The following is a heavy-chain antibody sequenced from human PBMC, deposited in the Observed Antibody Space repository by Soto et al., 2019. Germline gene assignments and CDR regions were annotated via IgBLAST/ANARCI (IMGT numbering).Heavy chain of an antibody. Sequence: SETLSLTCTVSGGSISNYFCDWIRQPAGKGLEWIGRIDNSGSTNYNPSLKSRITMSADTSRNQFSLKLNSVTAADTAVYYCARGSQAFWSGPFDYWGQGALVT. CDR2: IDNSGST. D-gene: IGHD3-3*01. J-gene: IGHJ4*02. CDR3: ARGSQAFWSGPFDY. V-gene: IGHV4-4*07. CDR1: GGSISNYF.